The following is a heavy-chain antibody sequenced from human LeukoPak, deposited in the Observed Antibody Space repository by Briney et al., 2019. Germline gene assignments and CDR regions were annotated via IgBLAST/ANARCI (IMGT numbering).Heavy chain of an antibody. V-gene: IGHV3-74*01. Sequence: GGSLRLSCAASGFSFSNSWTHWVRQAPGKGLVWVSRINSDGTTTYYADSVKGRFTISRDNAKNTLFLQMNSLRPEDTALYYCASDPYLANLWTGYPHYWGQGALVTVSS. J-gene: IGHJ4*02. D-gene: IGHD3/OR15-3a*01. CDR1: GFSFSNSW. CDR2: INSDGTTT. CDR3: ASDPYLANLWTGYPHY.